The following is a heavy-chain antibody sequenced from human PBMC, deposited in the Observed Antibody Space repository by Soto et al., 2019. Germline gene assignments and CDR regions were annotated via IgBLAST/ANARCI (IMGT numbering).Heavy chain of an antibody. V-gene: IGHV1-69*04. CDR1: GGTFSSYT. J-gene: IGHJ5*02. D-gene: IGHD1-7*01. CDR3: AREGTYNWNYVSWFDP. CDR2: IIPILGIA. Sequence: ASVKVSCKSSGGTFSSYTISWVRQAPGQGLEWMGRIIPILGIANYAQKFQGRVTITADKSTSTAYMELSSLRSEYTALYYCAREGTYNWNYVSWFDPWGQGTLVTVSS.